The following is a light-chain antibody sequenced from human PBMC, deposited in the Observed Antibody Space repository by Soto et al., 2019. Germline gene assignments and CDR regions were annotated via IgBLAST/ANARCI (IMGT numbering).Light chain of an antibody. CDR3: QQYGSSPP. V-gene: IGKV3-20*01. CDR1: QSVSSSY. CDR2: GAS. Sequence: EIVMTQSPATLSVFLGERATLSCRASQSVSSSYLAWYQQKPGQAPRLLIYGASSRATGIPDRFSGSGSGTDFTLTISRLEPEDFAVYYCQQYGSSPPFGPGTKVDIK. J-gene: IGKJ3*01.